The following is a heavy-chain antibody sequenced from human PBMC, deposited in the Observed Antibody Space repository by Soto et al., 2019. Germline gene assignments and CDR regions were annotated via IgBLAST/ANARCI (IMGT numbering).Heavy chain of an antibody. CDR1: GFTFSSYA. Sequence: PGGSLRLSCAASGFTFSSYAMSWVRQAPGKGLEWVSAISGSGGSTYYADSVKGRFTISRDNAKNSLYLQMNSLRAEDTAVYYCARDVDRYSSSSTFDYWGQGTLVTVSS. V-gene: IGHV3-23*01. CDR3: ARDVDRYSSSSTFDY. CDR2: ISGSGGST. D-gene: IGHD6-6*01. J-gene: IGHJ4*02.